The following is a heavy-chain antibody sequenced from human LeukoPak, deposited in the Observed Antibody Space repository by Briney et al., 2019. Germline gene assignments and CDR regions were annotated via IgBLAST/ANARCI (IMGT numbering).Heavy chain of an antibody. CDR3: AREFKSGYGMWA. Sequence: AGGSLRLSCTASGFTFSSYSMNWVRQAPGKGLEWVSSITSNSDYIYYADSVKGRFTISRDNAENSLHLQMDSLRAEGTALYYCAREFKSGYGMWAWGQGTLVTVSS. CDR2: ITSNSDYI. CDR1: GFTFSSYS. V-gene: IGHV3-21*01. D-gene: IGHD5-18*01. J-gene: IGHJ5*02.